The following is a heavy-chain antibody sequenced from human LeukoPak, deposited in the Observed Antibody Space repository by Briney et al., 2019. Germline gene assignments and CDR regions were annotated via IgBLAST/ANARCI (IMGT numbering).Heavy chain of an antibody. CDR1: GGTFSSYA. V-gene: IGHV1-69*04. J-gene: IGHJ4*02. CDR3: ARESAHDYGDYVPFDY. CDR2: IIPILGIA. Sequence: SVKVSCKASGGTFSSYAISWVRQAPGQGLEWMGRIIPILGIANYAQKFQGRVTITADKSTSTAYMELSSLRSEDTAVYYCARESAHDYGDYVPFDYWGQGTLVTVSS. D-gene: IGHD4-17*01.